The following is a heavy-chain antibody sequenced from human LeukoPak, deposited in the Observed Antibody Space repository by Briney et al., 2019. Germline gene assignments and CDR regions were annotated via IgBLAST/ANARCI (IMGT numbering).Heavy chain of an antibody. CDR1: GFTFNRCW. Sequence: GGSLRLSCVVSGFTFNRCWKNWVRQAPGKGLEWVAHINPDGRDTYYVDSVKGRFTISRDNAQNSMYLQMNSLRVEDTAVYYCTSWGDTTAEYFQRWGQGTLVTVSS. D-gene: IGHD2-21*02. V-gene: IGHV3-7*01. CDR3: TSWGDTTAEYFQR. J-gene: IGHJ1*01. CDR2: INPDGRDT.